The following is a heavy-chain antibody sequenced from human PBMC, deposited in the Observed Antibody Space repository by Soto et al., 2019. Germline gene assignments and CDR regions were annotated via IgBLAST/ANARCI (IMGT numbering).Heavy chain of an antibody. CDR2: IYYSGNT. CDR1: GDSISSGAYY. D-gene: IGHD3-22*01. CDR3: ARTPYDSSGYGYFDY. Sequence: QVQLQESGPGLVKPSQTLSLSCTVSGDSISSGAYYWSWIRQHPGKGLEWIGYIYYSGNTYYNPSLKSRVTISVDTSMNQFSLNLYSVTAADTAVYCCARTPYDSSGYGYFDYWGQGTLVTVSS. J-gene: IGHJ4*02. V-gene: IGHV4-31*03.